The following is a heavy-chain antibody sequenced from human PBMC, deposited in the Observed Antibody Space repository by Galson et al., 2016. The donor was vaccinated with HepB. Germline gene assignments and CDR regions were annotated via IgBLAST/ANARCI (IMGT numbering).Heavy chain of an antibody. D-gene: IGHD6-19*01. CDR2: IRVSGGST. CDR3: AKCSVYSTGWCNSFDP. J-gene: IGHJ5*02. CDR1: GFTVSSSA. V-gene: IGHV3-23*01. Sequence: LRLSCAASGFTVSSSAMSWVRQAPGKGLEWVSSIRVSGGSTFYADSVKGRFTISTDTSKSTLYLQMSSLRAEDTAVYYCAKCSVYSTGWCNSFDPWGQGTPVIVSS.